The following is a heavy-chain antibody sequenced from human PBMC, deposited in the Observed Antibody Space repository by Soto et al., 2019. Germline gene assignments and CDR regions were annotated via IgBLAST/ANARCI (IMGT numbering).Heavy chain of an antibody. Sequence: QVQLQESGPGLVKPSQTLSLTCTVSGGSISSGDYYWSWIRQPPGKGLEWIGYIYYRGCTYYNPSLRSRGAPILDMSKKLFSLTLISSDGSDRGVYCCARVFGEFRVCKGGGGMDVWGQGTTVTVSS. J-gene: IGHJ6*02. CDR3: ARVFGEFRVCKGGGGMDV. CDR2: IYYRGCT. D-gene: IGHD3-3*01. CDR1: GGSISSGDYY. V-gene: IGHV4-30-4*01.